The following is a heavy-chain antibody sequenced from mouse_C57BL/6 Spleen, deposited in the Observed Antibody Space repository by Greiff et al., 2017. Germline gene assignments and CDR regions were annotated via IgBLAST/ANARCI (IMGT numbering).Heavy chain of an antibody. J-gene: IGHJ2*01. CDR2: IYPGSGST. D-gene: IGHD1-1*01. CDR3: ATHSYGPPYYFDY. Sequence: QVQLQQPGAELVKPGASVKMSCKASGYTFTSYWITWVKQRPGQGLEWIGDIYPGSGSTNYNEKFKSKATLTVDTSSRTAYMQLSSLTSEDSAVYYCATHSYGPPYYFDYWGQGTTLTVSS. CDR1: GYTFTSYW. V-gene: IGHV1-55*01.